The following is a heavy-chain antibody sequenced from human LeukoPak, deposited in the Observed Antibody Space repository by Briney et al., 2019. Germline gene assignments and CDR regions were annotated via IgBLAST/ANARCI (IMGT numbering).Heavy chain of an antibody. CDR2: ISSSDEST. CDR3: VRGGDCSLVTHCVFDY. V-gene: IGHV3-23*01. CDR1: GFTFSSSG. Sequence: PGGSLRLSCAASGFTFSSSGMTWVRQAPGKGLEWVSSISSSDESTQYGDSVRGRFAISRDKFRNTLDLQMNNLRVEDTAMYYCVRGGDCSLVTHCVFDYWGRGALVTVSS. D-gene: IGHD2-21*02. J-gene: IGHJ4*02.